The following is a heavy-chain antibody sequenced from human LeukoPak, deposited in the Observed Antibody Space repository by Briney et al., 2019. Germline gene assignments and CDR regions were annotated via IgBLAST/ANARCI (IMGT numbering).Heavy chain of an antibody. CDR3: ARYSYGPNRVDP. Sequence: GSLKLSCAASGFTVSSSYINWVRQAPGKGLEWVSSISSSSSYIYYADSVKGRFTISRDNAKNSLYLQMNSLRAEDTAVYYCARYSYGPNRVDPWGQGTLVTVSS. CDR2: ISSSSSYI. V-gene: IGHV3-21*01. CDR1: GFTVSSSY. J-gene: IGHJ5*02. D-gene: IGHD5-18*01.